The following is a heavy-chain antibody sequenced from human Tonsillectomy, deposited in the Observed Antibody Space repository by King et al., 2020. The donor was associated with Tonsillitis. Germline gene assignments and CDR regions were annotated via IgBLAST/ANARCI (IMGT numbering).Heavy chain of an antibody. CDR2: IYYSGST. CDR3: ARDRWFGSSDAFDI. V-gene: IGHV4-30-4*01. J-gene: IGHJ3*02. Sequence: VQLQESGPGLVKPSQTLSLTCTVSGGSISSGDYYWSWIRQSPGKGLEWIGYIYYSGSTSYNPSLRSRVTISVDTSKNQFSLKLSSVTAADTAVYYCARDRWFGSSDAFDIWGQGTMVTVSS. CDR1: GGSISSGDYY. D-gene: IGHD3-10*01.